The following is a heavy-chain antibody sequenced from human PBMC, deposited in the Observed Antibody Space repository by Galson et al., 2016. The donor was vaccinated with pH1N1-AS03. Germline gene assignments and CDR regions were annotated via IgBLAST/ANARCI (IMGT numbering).Heavy chain of an antibody. D-gene: IGHD3-16*01. V-gene: IGHV3-48*03. CDR2: ISSRGTSI. CDR3: ATVDLWSNSYSFCYYGMDV. CDR1: GFTFSSFE. J-gene: IGHJ6*02. Sequence: SLRLSCAASGFTFSSFEMIWVRQAPGKGLEWVSYISSRGTSIFYADSVKGRFTISRDNVRNSLSLHMNSLRAEDTAVYYCATVDLWSNSYSFCYYGMDVWGQGTTVTVSS.